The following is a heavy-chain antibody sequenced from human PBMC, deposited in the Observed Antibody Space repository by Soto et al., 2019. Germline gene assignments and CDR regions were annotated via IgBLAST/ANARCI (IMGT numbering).Heavy chain of an antibody. CDR3: ASRDPGTSVDY. CDR1: GGSFTSNNW. D-gene: IGHD1-7*01. Sequence: SETLSLTCAVSGGSFTSNNWWTWVRQPPGQGLEWIGEIYRTGSTNYNPSLKSRITISLDKSENQFSLKVTSLTAADTAVYYCASRDPGTSVDYWGQGTLVTV. V-gene: IGHV4-4*02. J-gene: IGHJ4*02. CDR2: IYRTGST.